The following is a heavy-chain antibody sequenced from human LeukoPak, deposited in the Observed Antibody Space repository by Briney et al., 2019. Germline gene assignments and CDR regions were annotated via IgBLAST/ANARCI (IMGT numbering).Heavy chain of an antibody. V-gene: IGHV1-69*06. CDR3: AREDDTGRYMGDDAFDI. Sequence: KVSCKASGGTFNSYAISWVRQAPGQGLEWMGGIIPMSDTANYPQKFRGRLTITADIPTSTVYMELSSLRSEDTAVYYCAREDDTGRYMGDDAFDIWGQGTMVTVSS. CDR2: IIPMSDTA. J-gene: IGHJ3*02. CDR1: GGTFNSYA. D-gene: IGHD1-26*01.